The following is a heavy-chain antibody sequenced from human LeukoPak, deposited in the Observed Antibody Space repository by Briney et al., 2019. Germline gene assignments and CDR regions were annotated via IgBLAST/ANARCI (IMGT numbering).Heavy chain of an antibody. CDR3: ARDITIFGVVKGYFDY. CDR1: GYTFTSYG. J-gene: IGHJ4*02. CDR2: ISAYNGNT. V-gene: IGHV1-18*01. Sequence: ASVKVSCKASGYTFTSYGISWVRQAPGQGLAWMGWISAYNGNTNYAQKLQGRVTMTTDTSTSTAYMELRSLRSDDTAVYYCARDITIFGVVKGYFDYWGQGTLVTVSS. D-gene: IGHD3-3*01.